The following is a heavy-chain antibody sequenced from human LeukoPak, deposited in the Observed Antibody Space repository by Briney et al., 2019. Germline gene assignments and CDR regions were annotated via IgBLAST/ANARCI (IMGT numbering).Heavy chain of an antibody. CDR1: GDSIRSYY. CDR3: ARRNYDFWSDYGLDV. Sequence: SETLSLTCTVSGDSIRSYYWSWIRQPPGKGLEWIGYIYYSGSTKYNPSLKSRVTISVDTSKNQFSLKLSSVTAADTAIYYCARRNYDFWSDYGLDVWGQGTPVTVSS. D-gene: IGHD3-3*01. CDR2: IYYSGST. J-gene: IGHJ6*02. V-gene: IGHV4-59*08.